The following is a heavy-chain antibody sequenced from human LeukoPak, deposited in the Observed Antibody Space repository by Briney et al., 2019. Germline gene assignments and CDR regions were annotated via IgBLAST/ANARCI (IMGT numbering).Heavy chain of an antibody. Sequence: RTGRSLRLSCAASGFPFSTYGLHWVRQAPGKGLEWVAVTHADAIHGNNKYYADSVKGRITISRDNSKNTFYLQMDSLRAEDTAVYFCVTGGGYYYDHWGQXTLVIVSS. CDR2: THADAIHGNNK. CDR1: GFPFSTYG. CDR3: VTGGGYYYDH. J-gene: IGHJ4*02. D-gene: IGHD3-22*01. V-gene: IGHV3-33*01.